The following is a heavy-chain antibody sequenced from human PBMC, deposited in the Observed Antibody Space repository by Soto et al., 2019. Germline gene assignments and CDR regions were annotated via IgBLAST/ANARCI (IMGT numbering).Heavy chain of an antibody. CDR1: GGSFGSSA. CDR3: ARLRRDWGDAFDL. Sequence: QVQLVQSGADVKKPGSSVKVSCKTSGGSFGSSAMSWVRQAPAQGLEWMGENIPVFDKANYAQNFQGRLTITADELTGTVFMELSSLRSEDTAVYFCARLRRDWGDAFDLWGLGTFVTVSS. V-gene: IGHV1-69*01. D-gene: IGHD3-16*01. J-gene: IGHJ3*01. CDR2: NIPVFDKA.